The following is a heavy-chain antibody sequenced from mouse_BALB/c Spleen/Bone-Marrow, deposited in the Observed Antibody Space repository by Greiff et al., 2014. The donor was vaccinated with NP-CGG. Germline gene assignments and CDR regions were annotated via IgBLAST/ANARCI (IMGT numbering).Heavy chain of an antibody. J-gene: IGHJ3*01. Sequence: QVQLQQSGAELVKPGASVKLSCKASGYTFTSYWMHWVKQRPGQGLEWIGEINPSNGRTNYNEKFKSRATLTVDKSSSTASMQLKSLTSEDAAFYYCSRDNYNKGAFPYWGQGTLVIVSA. CDR2: INPSNGRT. V-gene: IGHV1S81*02. D-gene: IGHD2-5*01. CDR1: GYTFTSYW. CDR3: SRDNYNKGAFPY.